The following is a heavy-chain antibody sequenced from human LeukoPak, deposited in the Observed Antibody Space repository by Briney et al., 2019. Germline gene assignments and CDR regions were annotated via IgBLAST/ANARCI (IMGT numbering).Heavy chain of an antibody. CDR2: ISGSGGST. Sequence: GGSLRLSCAASGFTFSDYYMSWIRQAPGKGLEWVSAISGSGGSTYYADSVKGRFTISRDNSKNTLYLQMNSLRAEDTAVYYCATGGRLLYHDYWGQGALVTVSS. CDR3: ATGGRLLYHDY. D-gene: IGHD2-15*01. CDR1: GFTFSDYY. V-gene: IGHV3-23*01. J-gene: IGHJ4*02.